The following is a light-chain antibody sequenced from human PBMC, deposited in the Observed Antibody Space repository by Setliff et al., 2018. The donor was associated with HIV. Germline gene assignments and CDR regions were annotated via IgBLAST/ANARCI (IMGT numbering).Light chain of an antibody. J-gene: IGLJ1*01. CDR1: SSNIGAGYD. V-gene: IGLV1-40*01. CDR3: SSYAITNTLP. CDR2: GNN. Sequence: QSVLTQPPSVSGAPGQRVTVSCTGSSSNIGAGYDVNWYQQLPGTAPKLLIYGNNNRPSGVPGRFSGSKSGTSASLAITGLQAGDEADYYCSSYAITNTLPFGTGTKV.